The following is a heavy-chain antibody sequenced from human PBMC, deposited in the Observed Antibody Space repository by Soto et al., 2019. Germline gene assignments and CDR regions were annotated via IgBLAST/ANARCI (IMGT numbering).Heavy chain of an antibody. V-gene: IGHV1-69*06. Sequence: QERLVQSGAEVRKPGSSVKVSCTVTGGTSTRYAINWVRQAPGHGLEWMGGIVPMFGTSKYAQKFQGRVTITADTSTNIAYMELRRLRSEDTAVYYCNRGSEYDFWSGYLWGQGTLVSVSS. CDR2: IVPMFGTS. J-gene: IGHJ4*02. CDR3: NRGSEYDFWSGYL. D-gene: IGHD3-3*01. CDR1: GGTSTRYA.